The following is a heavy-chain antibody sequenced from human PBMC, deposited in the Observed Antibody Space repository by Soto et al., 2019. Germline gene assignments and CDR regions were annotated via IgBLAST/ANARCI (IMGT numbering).Heavy chain of an antibody. CDR2: IKRKIEGGAT. Sequence: PGGSLRLSCAASGFTFSNAWMNWVRQAPGKGLEWVGRIKRKIEGGATDYAAPAKGRFTISRDDSKDTVYLQMDSLRTEDTAVYYCTTDFDSRYSYSFGSWGQGILVTVSS. V-gene: IGHV3-15*07. J-gene: IGHJ4*02. CDR3: TTDFDSRYSYSFGS. CDR1: GFTFSNAW. D-gene: IGHD3-16*01.